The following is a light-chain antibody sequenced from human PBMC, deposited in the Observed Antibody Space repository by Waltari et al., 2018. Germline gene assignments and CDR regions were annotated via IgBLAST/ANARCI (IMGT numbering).Light chain of an antibody. V-gene: IGLV2-11*01. CDR1: SSDIGGYNY. CDR3: SSYGGSNTYI. CDR2: DVS. J-gene: IGLJ1*01. Sequence: QAALTQPPSVSGSPGQSVTISCTGTSSDIGGYNYVPWYQQHPGKAPKLMIYDVSKRPSGVSDRFSGSKSGNTASLTISGLQAEDEADYYCSSYGGSNTYIFGAGTRLTVL.